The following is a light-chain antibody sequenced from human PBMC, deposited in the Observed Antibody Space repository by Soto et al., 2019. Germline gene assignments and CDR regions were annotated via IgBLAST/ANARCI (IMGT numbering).Light chain of an antibody. CDR3: TSYGGRDNLI. CDR2: EVN. Sequence: LTQPPSASGSPGQSVTISCTGTSSDIGAYNYVSWFQQHPGEAPKLIISEVNKRPSGVPNRFSGSKSGNTASLTVSGLQAEDEADYYCTSYGGRDNLIFGGGTKLTVL. V-gene: IGLV2-8*01. CDR1: SSDIGAYNY. J-gene: IGLJ2*01.